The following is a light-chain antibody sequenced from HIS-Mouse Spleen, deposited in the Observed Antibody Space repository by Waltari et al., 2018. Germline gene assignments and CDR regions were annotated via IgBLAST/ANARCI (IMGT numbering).Light chain of an antibody. CDR3: SSYTSSSTPYV. CDR2: EVS. CDR1: SSDVCGYNH. J-gene: IGLJ1*01. Sequence: QSALTQPASVSGSPGQSITISCSGTSSDVCGYNHVSWYKQHPGKPPKLMIYEVSNRPSGVSNRFSGSKSGNTASLTISGLQAEDEADYYCSSYTSSSTPYVFGTGTKVTVL. V-gene: IGLV2-14*01.